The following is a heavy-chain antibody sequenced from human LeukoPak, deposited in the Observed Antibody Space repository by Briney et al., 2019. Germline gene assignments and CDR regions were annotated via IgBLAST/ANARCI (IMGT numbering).Heavy chain of an antibody. CDR3: ARGSGYYGEDFEY. Sequence: KPSETLSLTCTVSGGSISSYYWSWIRQPPGKGLEWIGEINHSGSTNYNPSLKSRVTISVDTSKNQFSLKLSSVTATDTATYYCARGSGYYGEDFEYWGQGTLVTVSS. CDR1: GGSISSYY. CDR2: INHSGST. V-gene: IGHV4-34*01. D-gene: IGHD3-22*01. J-gene: IGHJ4*02.